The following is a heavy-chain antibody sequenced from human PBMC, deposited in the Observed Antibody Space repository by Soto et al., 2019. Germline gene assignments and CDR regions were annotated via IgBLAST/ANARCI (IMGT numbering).Heavy chain of an antibody. Sequence: EVQLVESGGGLVKPGGSLRLSCAASGFTFSNAWMSWVRQAPGKGLEWVGRIKSKTDGGTTDYAAPVKGRFTISGDESKNSLYLQMNRLKTEDTAVDYCTTRGSCYTIEVACTFGCFDLWGGGTLVTVSS. J-gene: IGHJ2*01. V-gene: IGHV3-15*01. CDR1: GFTFSNAW. D-gene: IGHD2-2*02. CDR2: IKSKTDGGTT. CDR3: TTRGSCYTIEVACTFGCFDL.